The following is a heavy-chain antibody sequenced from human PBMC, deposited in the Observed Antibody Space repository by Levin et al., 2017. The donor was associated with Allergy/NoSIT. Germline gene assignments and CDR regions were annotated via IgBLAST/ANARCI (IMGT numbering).Heavy chain of an antibody. J-gene: IGHJ4*02. D-gene: IGHD6-13*01. CDR1: GFTFDGYA. CDR2: ISHDGTNK. V-gene: IGHV3-30-3*01. CDR3: AGGADSGWFVDY. Sequence: PGGSLRLSCAASGFTFDGYALHWVRQAPGKGLEWVAVISHDGTNKHYADSVKGRFTISRDNSKNTLYLQMASLRSDDTAVYYCAGGADSGWFVDYWGQGALVTVSS.